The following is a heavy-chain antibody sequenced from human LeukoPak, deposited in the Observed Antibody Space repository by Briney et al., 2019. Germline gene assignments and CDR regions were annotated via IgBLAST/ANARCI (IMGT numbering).Heavy chain of an antibody. CDR2: ISYDGSNK. CDR1: GFTFSSYA. CDR3: ARNPTDDYSNYVWFDP. V-gene: IGHV3-30-3*01. Sequence: GGSLRLSCAASGFTFSSYAMHWVRQAPGKGLEWVAVISYDGSNKYYADSVKGRFTISRDNSKNTLYLQMNSLRAEDTAVYYCARNPTDDYSNYVWFDPWGQGTLVTVSS. J-gene: IGHJ5*02. D-gene: IGHD4-11*01.